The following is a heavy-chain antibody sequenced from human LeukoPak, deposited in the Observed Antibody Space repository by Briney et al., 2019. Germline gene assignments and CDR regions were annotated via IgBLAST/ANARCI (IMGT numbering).Heavy chain of an antibody. CDR3: ARVAKERVGGVYYFDY. CDR2: IGTAGDT. CDR1: VLAFSDYD. V-gene: IGHV3-13*01. Sequence: PGGSLRLSCAASVLAFSDYDMHWVRQAPGKGLEWVSAIGTAGDTYYTGYVKGRFTISRENAKNSLYLQMNSLRAGDTAVYYCARVAKERVGGVYYFDYWGQGTLVTVSS. D-gene: IGHD1-1*01. J-gene: IGHJ4*02.